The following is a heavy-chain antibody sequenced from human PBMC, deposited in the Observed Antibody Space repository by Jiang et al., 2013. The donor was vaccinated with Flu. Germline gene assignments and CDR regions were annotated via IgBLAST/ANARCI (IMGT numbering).Heavy chain of an antibody. J-gene: IGHJ4*02. CDR3: ARPLVPGSYYLAGH. D-gene: IGHD3-10*01. V-gene: IGHV1-46*01. Sequence: SGAEVEKPGASVKVSCKASGDTFTNYFMHWMRQAPGQGLEWMGIINLSVGTTSYAQKFQGRVTMTRDTSTSTVYMELNSLTSEDTAVYYCARPLVPGSYYLAGHWGQGTLVT. CDR2: INLSVGTT. CDR1: GDTFTNYF.